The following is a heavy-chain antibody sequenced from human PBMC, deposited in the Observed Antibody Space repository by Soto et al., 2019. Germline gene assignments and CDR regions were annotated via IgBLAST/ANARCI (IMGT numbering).Heavy chain of an antibody. CDR1: GYTFTNYG. V-gene: IGHV1-18*04. Sequence: ASVKVSCKASGYTFTNYGINWVRQAPGQGLEWMGWISAYNGNTNYAQKFQDRVTLTTDTSTSTAYMALRSLRSDDTAVYYCARADKIIAAAAPGYWGQGTLVTVSS. D-gene: IGHD6-13*01. CDR3: ARADKIIAAAAPGY. CDR2: ISAYNGNT. J-gene: IGHJ4*02.